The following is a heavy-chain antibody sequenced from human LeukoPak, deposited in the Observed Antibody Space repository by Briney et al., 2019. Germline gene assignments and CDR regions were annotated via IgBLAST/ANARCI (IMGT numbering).Heavy chain of an antibody. CDR1: GGSISSYY. J-gene: IGHJ5*02. V-gene: IGHV4-59*01. Sequence: SETLSLTCTVSGGSISSYYWSWIRQPPGKGLEWIGYIYYSGSTNHNPSLKSRVTISVDTSKNQFSLKLSSVTAADTAVYYCARDKTETRENPILWFDPWGQGTLVTVSS. D-gene: IGHD1-14*01. CDR2: IYYSGST. CDR3: ARDKTETRENPILWFDP.